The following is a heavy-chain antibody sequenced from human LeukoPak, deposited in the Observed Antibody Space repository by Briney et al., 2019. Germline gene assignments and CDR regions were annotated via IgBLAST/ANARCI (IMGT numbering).Heavy chain of an antibody. Sequence: GGSLRLSCAASGFTFSSYWMCWVRQAPGKGLEWVANIKPDGTEKQYVDSVKGRLTISRDNAKNSLYLQMNSLRVDDTAVYYCATTTRSRSWDYWGQGTPVTVSS. CDR3: ATTTRSRSWDY. CDR2: IKPDGTEK. D-gene: IGHD1-1*01. V-gene: IGHV3-7*01. CDR1: GFTFSSYW. J-gene: IGHJ4*02.